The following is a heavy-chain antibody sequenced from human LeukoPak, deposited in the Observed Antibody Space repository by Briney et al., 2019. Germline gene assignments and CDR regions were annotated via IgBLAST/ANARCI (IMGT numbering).Heavy chain of an antibody. V-gene: IGHV3-73*01. D-gene: IGHD2-2*01. CDR3: TRLDCGSTSCLSYSDY. J-gene: IGHJ4*02. Sequence: PGGSLKLSCAASGLTFSGSAMHWVRQASGKGLEWVGRIRSKPNSYATAYAVSVKGRFTISRDDSKNTAYLQMNSLKTEDTAVYYCTRLDCGSTSCLSYSDYWGQGTLVTVSS. CDR2: IRSKPNSYAT. CDR1: GLTFSGSA.